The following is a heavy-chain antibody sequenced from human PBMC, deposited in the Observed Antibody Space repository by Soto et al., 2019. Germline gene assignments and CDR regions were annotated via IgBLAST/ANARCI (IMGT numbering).Heavy chain of an antibody. CDR2: ISTYDDKT. Sequence: ASVKVSCKASGYSFRTHGISWVRQAPGQGLEWMGWISTYDDKTSFPQKFQGRITMTTDTSTSTAYMELRSLRSDDTAVYFCARDLGYCNSSGCFRNWFDPWGQGTLVTVSS. J-gene: IGHJ5*02. CDR3: ARDLGYCNSSGCFRNWFDP. V-gene: IGHV1-18*01. D-gene: IGHD2-15*01. CDR1: GYSFRTHG.